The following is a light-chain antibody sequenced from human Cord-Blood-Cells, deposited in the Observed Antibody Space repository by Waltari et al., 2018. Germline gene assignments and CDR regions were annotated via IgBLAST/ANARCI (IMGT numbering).Light chain of an antibody. J-gene: IGKJ5*01. Sequence: DIVMTQTPLSLSVSLGQRVSISCTSSQSLLSSVGKNYLYWYLQKPGQPPKLLIYEVSNRFSGVPDRFSGSGSGTDFTLKISRVEAEDVGVYYCMQSIQLPITFGQGTRLEIK. CDR2: EVS. CDR1: QSLLSSVGKNY. V-gene: IGKV2D-29*01. CDR3: MQSIQLPIT.